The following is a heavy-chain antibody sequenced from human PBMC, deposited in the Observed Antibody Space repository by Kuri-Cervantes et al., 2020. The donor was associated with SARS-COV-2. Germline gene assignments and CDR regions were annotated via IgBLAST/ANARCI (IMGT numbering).Heavy chain of an antibody. Sequence: GGSLRLSCAASGFTFSSYGMHWVRQAPGKGLEWVAVISYDGSNKHYADSVKGRFTISRDNSKNTLYLQMNSLRAEDTAVYYCAKDGPDSGSYLFDYWGQGTLVTVSS. J-gene: IGHJ4*02. CDR2: ISYDGSNK. D-gene: IGHD1-26*01. CDR3: AKDGPDSGSYLFDY. V-gene: IGHV3-30*18. CDR1: GFTFSSYG.